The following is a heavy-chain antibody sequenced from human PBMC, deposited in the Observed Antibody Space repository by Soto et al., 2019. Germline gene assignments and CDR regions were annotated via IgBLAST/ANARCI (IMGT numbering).Heavy chain of an antibody. J-gene: IGHJ4*02. V-gene: IGHV3-15*07. CDR2: IKAISDGGTT. CDR1: GFTFNNAW. Sequence: EVHLVESGGGLVKPGEYLRLSCAASGFTFNNAWLNWVRQAPGKGLEWVGRIKAISDGGTTDYAAPLTGRFTISRDDSKETLYLQVNSLRTEDAAVYYCTGGYCRGFDCYTSQYWGQGTLVTVSP. CDR3: TGGYCRGFDCYTSQY. D-gene: IGHD2-15*01.